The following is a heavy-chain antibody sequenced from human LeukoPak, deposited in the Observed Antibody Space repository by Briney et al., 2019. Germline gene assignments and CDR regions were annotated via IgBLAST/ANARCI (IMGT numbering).Heavy chain of an antibody. J-gene: IGHJ3*02. CDR1: GFNFKVAW. D-gene: IGHD7-27*01. CDR3: VTVMLPNWDDALDI. V-gene: IGHV3-15*01. Sequence: GGSLRLSCAASGFNFKVAWMSWVRQAPGKGLEWVGRIKSKTDGGTLDYAAPVKDRFALSRDDSRSTMSLQMNSLKTDDTALYYCVTVMLPNWDDALDIWGQGTMVTVSS. CDR2: IKSKTDGGTL.